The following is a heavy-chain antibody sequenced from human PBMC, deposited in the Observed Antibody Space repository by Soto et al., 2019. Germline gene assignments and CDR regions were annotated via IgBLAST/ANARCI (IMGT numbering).Heavy chain of an antibody. CDR2: ISADNDNT. CDR1: GYTFTKYG. V-gene: IGHV1-18*01. Sequence: VQLVQSGGEVRKPGASVTVSCRASGYTFTKYGISWMRQAPGQGLEWMGWISADNDNTNYAQNLQGRVTMTTDTSTSTAYMQLRSLRSDDTAAYFCARGTSGYDYGLFDFWGQGTLVTVSS. CDR3: ARGTSGYDYGLFDF. D-gene: IGHD5-12*01. J-gene: IGHJ4*02.